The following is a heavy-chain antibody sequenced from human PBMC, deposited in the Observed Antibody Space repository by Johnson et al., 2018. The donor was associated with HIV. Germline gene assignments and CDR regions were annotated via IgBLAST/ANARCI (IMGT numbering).Heavy chain of an antibody. CDR3: ARDRGYYGSSGGDAFDI. CDR2: ISYDGSNK. CDR1: GFTFSSYA. V-gene: IGHV3-30*09. D-gene: IGHD3-22*01. J-gene: IGHJ3*02. Sequence: QVQLVESGGSVVQPGRSLRLSCAASGFTFSSYAMHWVRQAPGKGLEWVAVISYDGSNKYYADSVKGRFAISRDNSNNTLYLQMNSLRAEEMAVYYCARDRGYYGSSGGDAFDIWGQGTMVTVSS.